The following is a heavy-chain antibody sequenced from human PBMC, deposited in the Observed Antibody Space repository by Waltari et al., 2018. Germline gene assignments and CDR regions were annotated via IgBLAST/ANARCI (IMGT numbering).Heavy chain of an antibody. D-gene: IGHD5-18*01. CDR1: GGSISSSSYY. CDR2: IYYSGST. CDR3: ARDTAMVTVYFDY. J-gene: IGHJ4*02. Sequence: QLQLQESGPGLVKPSETLSLTWPVSGGSISSSSYYWDWTRQPPGKGLEWIGSIYYSGSTYYNPSLKSRVTISVDTSKNQFSLKLSSVTAADTAVYYCARDTAMVTVYFDYWGQGTLVTVSS. V-gene: IGHV4-39*07.